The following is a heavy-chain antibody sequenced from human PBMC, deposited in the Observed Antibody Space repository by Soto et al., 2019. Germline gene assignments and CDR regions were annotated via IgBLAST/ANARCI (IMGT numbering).Heavy chain of an antibody. D-gene: IGHD6-19*01. Sequence: SETLSLTCTVSGGSINSHHWSWIRQSPGKGLEWIAFIHYDGSNIYNPSLKSRVTLSVDTSKSQFSLTLTSVTAADTAAYYCARHYTGAVAGNGVFDIWGQGTVVTVSS. CDR1: GGSINSHH. CDR3: ARHYTGAVAGNGVFDI. J-gene: IGHJ3*02. CDR2: IHYDGSN. V-gene: IGHV4-59*08.